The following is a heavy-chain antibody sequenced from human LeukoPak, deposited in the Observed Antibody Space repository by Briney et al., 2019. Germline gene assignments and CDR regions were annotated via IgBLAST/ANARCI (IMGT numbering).Heavy chain of an antibody. CDR1: GGSISSSGYY. V-gene: IGHV4-39*07. CDR2: IYYSGST. Sequence: SETLSLTCTVSGGSISSSGYYWGWIRQPPGKGLEWIASIYYSGSTYYNPSLKSRVTISVDTSKNQFSLKLSSVTAADTAVYYCARDRELGFWGQGILVTVSS. CDR3: ARDRELGF. D-gene: IGHD1-7*01. J-gene: IGHJ4*02.